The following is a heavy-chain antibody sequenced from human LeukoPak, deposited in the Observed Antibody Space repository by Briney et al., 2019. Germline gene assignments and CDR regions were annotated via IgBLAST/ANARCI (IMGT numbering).Heavy chain of an antibody. CDR2: ISAYNGNT. Sequence: RASVTVSCKASGYTFTSYGISWVRQAPGQGLEWMGWISAYNGNTNYAQKLQGRVTMTTDTSTSTAYMELRSLRSDDTAVYYCARDQWLVPGSYFDYWGQGTLVTVSS. CDR1: GYTFTSYG. D-gene: IGHD6-19*01. J-gene: IGHJ4*02. V-gene: IGHV1-18*01. CDR3: ARDQWLVPGSYFDY.